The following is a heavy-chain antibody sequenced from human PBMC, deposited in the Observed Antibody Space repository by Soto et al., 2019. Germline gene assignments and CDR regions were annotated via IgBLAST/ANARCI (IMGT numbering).Heavy chain of an antibody. CDR1: GFTFSDHY. Sequence: EVQLVESGGGLVQPGGSLRLSCAASGFTFSDHYMDWVRQAPGKGLEWVGRIRDKANNYTTKYAASVEGRFSISRDDSKNSLYLQMNSLKTEDTAVYYCAREEGGYSLPLDYWGQGALVTVSS. J-gene: IGHJ4*02. CDR2: IRDKANNYTT. CDR3: AREEGGYSLPLDY. V-gene: IGHV3-72*01. D-gene: IGHD5-18*01.